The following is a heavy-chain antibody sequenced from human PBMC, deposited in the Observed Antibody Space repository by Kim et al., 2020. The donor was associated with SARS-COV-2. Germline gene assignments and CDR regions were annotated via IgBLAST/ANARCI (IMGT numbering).Heavy chain of an antibody. CDR1: GFTFSSYE. V-gene: IGHV3-48*03. Sequence: GGSLRLSCAASGFTFSSYEMNWVRQAPGKGLEWVSYISSSGSTIYYADSVKGRFTISRDNAKNSLYLQMNSLRAEDTAVYYCARPDLDVDTAMVNFDYWGQGTLVTVSS. CDR2: ISSSGSTI. J-gene: IGHJ4*02. CDR3: ARPDLDVDTAMVNFDY. D-gene: IGHD5-18*01.